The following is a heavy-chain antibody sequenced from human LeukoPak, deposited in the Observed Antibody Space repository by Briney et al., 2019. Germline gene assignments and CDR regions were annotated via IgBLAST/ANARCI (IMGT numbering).Heavy chain of an antibody. Sequence: SETLSLTCTVSGGSISSYYWSWIRQPSGKGLEWIGYIYYSGSTNYNPSLKSRVTISVDTSKNQFSLKLSSVTAADTAVYYCARSEYSSSWYPSPWGQGTLVTVSS. J-gene: IGHJ5*02. V-gene: IGHV4-59*01. CDR3: ARSEYSSSWYPSP. D-gene: IGHD6-13*01. CDR1: GGSISSYY. CDR2: IYYSGST.